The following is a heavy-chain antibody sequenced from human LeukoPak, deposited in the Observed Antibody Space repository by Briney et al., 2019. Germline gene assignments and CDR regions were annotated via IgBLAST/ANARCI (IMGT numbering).Heavy chain of an antibody. CDR2: ISSSGTSI. CDR1: GFTFSSYG. D-gene: IGHD2-2*01. J-gene: IGHJ4*02. CDR3: ARRYCSSTSCLIDY. V-gene: IGHV3-48*03. Sequence: GGSLRLSCAASGFTFSSYGMNWVRQAPGKGLEWVSYISSSGTSIYYADSVKGRFTISRDNAKNSLYPQMNSLRADDTAVYYCARRYCSSTSCLIDYWGQGTLVTVSS.